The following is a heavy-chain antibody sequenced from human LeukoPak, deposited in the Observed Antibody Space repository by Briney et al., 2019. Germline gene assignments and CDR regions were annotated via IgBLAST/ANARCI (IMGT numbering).Heavy chain of an antibody. CDR1: GFTFSSYG. D-gene: IGHD2-8*01. J-gene: IGHJ6*02. CDR3: AKQYCTTTSCGGMDV. CDR2: ISYDGSNK. Sequence: GRSLRLSCAASGFTFSSYGMHWVRQAPGKGLEWVAAISYDGSNKYYADSVKGRFTISRDNAKNTLFLQMSRLRPDDTALYYCAKQYCTTTSCGGMDVWGRGTTVTVSS. V-gene: IGHV3-30*18.